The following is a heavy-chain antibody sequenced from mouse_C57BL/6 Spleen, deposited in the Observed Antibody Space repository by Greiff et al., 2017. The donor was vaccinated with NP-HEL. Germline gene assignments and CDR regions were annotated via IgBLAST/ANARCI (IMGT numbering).Heavy chain of an antibody. J-gene: IGHJ1*03. V-gene: IGHV5-17*01. CDR1: GFTFSDYG. Sequence: EVHLVESGGGLVKPGGSLKLSCAASGFTFSDYGMHWVRQAPEKGLEWVAYISSGSSTIYYADTVKGRFTISRDNAKNTLFLQMTSLRSEDTAMYYCARRGYYYGSSLYWYFDVWGTGTTVTVSS. CDR2: ISSGSSTI. CDR3: ARRGYYYGSSLYWYFDV. D-gene: IGHD1-1*01.